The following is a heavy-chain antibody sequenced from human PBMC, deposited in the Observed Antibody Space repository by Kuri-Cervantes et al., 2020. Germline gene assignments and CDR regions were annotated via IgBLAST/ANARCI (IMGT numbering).Heavy chain of an antibody. V-gene: IGHV1-69*05. CDR2: IIPIFGTA. Sequence: SVKVSCRASGGTFSSYAISWVRQAPGQGLEWMGGIIPIFGTANYAQKFQGRVTITTDESTSTAYMELSSLRSEDTAVYYCARVLRYYDSSGYYDYWGRGTLVTVSS. D-gene: IGHD3-22*01. CDR3: ARVLRYYDSSGYYDY. CDR1: GGTFSSYA. J-gene: IGHJ4*02.